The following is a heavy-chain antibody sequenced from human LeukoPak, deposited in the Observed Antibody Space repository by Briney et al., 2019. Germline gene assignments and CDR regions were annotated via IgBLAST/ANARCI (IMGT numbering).Heavy chain of an antibody. CDR2: IRYDGNKK. Sequence: GGSLRLSCAASGFTFSSYGMHWVRQAPGQGLEWVAFIRYDGNKKYYADSVKGRFTISRDNSKNTLYLQMNSLKTEDTAVYYCAKDPSIVGPTPSGRGGQGTLVTVSS. CDR3: AKDPSIVGPTPSGR. CDR1: GFTFSSYG. D-gene: IGHD1-26*01. V-gene: IGHV3-30*02. J-gene: IGHJ4*02.